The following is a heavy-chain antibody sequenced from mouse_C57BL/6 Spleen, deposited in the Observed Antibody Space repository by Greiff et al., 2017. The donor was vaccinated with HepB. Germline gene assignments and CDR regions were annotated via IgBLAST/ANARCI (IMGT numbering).Heavy chain of an antibody. V-gene: IGHV5-6*02. CDR1: GFTFSSYG. CDR2: ISSGGSYT. CDR3: ARQDGHFDY. D-gene: IGHD2-3*01. J-gene: IGHJ2*01. Sequence: EVKLVESGGDLVKPGGSLKLSCAASGFTFSSYGMSWVRQTPDKRLEWVATISSGGSYTYYPDSVKGRFTISRANAKHTLYLQMSSLKSEDTAMYYCARQDGHFDYWGQGTTLTVSS.